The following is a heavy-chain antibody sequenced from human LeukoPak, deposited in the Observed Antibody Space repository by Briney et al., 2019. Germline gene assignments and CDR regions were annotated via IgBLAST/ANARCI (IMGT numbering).Heavy chain of an antibody. D-gene: IGHD3-10*01. CDR3: ARDSSGVVRGVHNWFDP. Sequence: ASVKVSCKASGYTFTSYYMHWVRQAPGQGLEWMGIINPSGGSTGYAQKFQGRVTMTRDTSTSTVYMELSSLRSEDTAVYYCARDSSGVVRGVHNWFDPWGQGTLVTVSS. J-gene: IGHJ5*02. CDR2: INPSGGST. V-gene: IGHV1-46*01. CDR1: GYTFTSYY.